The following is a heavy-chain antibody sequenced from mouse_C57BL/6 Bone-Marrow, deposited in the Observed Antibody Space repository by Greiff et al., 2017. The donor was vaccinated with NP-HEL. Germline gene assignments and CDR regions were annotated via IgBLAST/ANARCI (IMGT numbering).Heavy chain of an antibody. CDR2: INYDGSST. D-gene: IGHD1-1*01. V-gene: IGHV5-16*01. CDR3: ARERDYYGSSHFDY. J-gene: IGHJ2*01. Sequence: EVMLVESEGGLVQPGSSMKLSCTASGFTFSDYYMAWVRQVPEKGLEWAANINYDGSSTYYLDSLKSRFIISRDNAKNILYLQMSSLKSEDTATYYCARERDYYGSSHFDYWGQGTTLTVSS. CDR1: GFTFSDYY.